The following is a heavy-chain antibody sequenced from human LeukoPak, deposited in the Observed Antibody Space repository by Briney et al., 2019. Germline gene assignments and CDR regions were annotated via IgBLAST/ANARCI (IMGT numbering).Heavy chain of an antibody. Sequence: SESLSLTCAVYGGSFSGYYWSWIRQPPGKGLEWIGEINHRGSTNYNASLKSPVTISVDTSKKQFSRKLSSVTAADTAVYYCARVLSNGGSWYFDLWGRGTLVTVSS. V-gene: IGHV4-34*01. CDR1: GGSFSGYY. CDR3: ARVLSNGGSWYFDL. D-gene: IGHD7-27*01. CDR2: INHRGST. J-gene: IGHJ2*01.